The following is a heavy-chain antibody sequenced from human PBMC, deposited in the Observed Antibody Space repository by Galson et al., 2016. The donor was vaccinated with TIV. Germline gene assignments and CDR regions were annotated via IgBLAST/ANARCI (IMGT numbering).Heavy chain of an antibody. J-gene: IGHJ6*03. V-gene: IGHV1-69*05. CDR3: ARVPQIYDYYMDV. CDR1: GDIFRSYG. CDR2: IIPLFGTV. Sequence: SVKVSCKASGDIFRSYGISWVRQAPGQGLEWMGAIIPLFGTVKYEQTFQGRLTITTDESAGTVYMGLSSLTSEDTAIYYCARVPQIYDYYMDVWGKGTTVTVSS.